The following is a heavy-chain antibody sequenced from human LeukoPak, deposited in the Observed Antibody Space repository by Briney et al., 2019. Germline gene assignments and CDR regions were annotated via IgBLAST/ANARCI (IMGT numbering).Heavy chain of an antibody. CDR1: GYTFTSYD. J-gene: IGHJ4*02. CDR3: TRYGGGSGYDF. Sequence: ASVKVSCKASGYTFTSYDIHWVRQAPGQGLEWMGWINPNSGGTNYAQKFQGWVTMTRDTSISTAYMELSRLRSDDTAVYYCTRYGGGSGYDFWGQGTLVTVSS. D-gene: IGHD6-19*01. V-gene: IGHV1-2*04. CDR2: INPNSGGT.